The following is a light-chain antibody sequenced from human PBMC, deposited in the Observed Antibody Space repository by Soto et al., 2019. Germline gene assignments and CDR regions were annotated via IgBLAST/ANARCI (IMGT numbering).Light chain of an antibody. CDR1: KSVGSN. Sequence: EIVLTQSPATLSVSPGERATLSCRASKSVGSNLAWYQQKPGQAPRLLIYGASTRATGIPARFSGSGSGTEFTLTISSLQSEDFAVYYCQQYKNWPPLTFGGGTKVEIK. CDR3: QQYKNWPPLT. J-gene: IGKJ4*01. V-gene: IGKV3-15*01. CDR2: GAS.